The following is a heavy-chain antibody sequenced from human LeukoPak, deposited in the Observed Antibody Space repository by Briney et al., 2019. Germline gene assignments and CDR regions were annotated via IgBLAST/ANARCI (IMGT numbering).Heavy chain of an antibody. CDR3: ARSGYSSTWYLQNFELDY. CDR2: IRYDGSNK. D-gene: IGHD2-2*01. V-gene: IGHV3-30*02. J-gene: IGHJ4*02. CDR1: GFTFSSYG. Sequence: GGSLRLSCAASGFTFSSYGMHWVRQAPGKGLEGVAFIRYDGSNKYYADSVKGRFTISRDNAKNSLYLQMNSLRAEDTAVYFCARSGYSSTWYLQNFELDYWGQGTLVTVSS.